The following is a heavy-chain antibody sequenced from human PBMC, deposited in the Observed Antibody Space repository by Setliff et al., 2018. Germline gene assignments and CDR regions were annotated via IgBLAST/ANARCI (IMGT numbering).Heavy chain of an antibody. V-gene: IGHV3-30*02. D-gene: IGHD6-19*01. CDR3: AKDRGTGWYMVFN. J-gene: IGHJ4*02. Sequence: GGSLRLSCAASGFSFNTYGMHWVRQAPGEGLEWVAFVQFDGSNKYYTDSVKGRFTISRDISKNTLYLQMNSLRPEDTAVYYCAKDRGTGWYMVFNWGQGTLVTVSS. CDR1: GFSFNTYG. CDR2: VQFDGSNK.